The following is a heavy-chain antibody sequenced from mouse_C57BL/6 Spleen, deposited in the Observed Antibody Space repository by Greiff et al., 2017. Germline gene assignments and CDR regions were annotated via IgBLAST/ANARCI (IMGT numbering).Heavy chain of an antibody. CDR3: SRRGSTWFAY. CDR2: IYPSDSEP. J-gene: IGHJ3*01. CDR1: GYTFTSYW. V-gene: IGHV1-61*01. Sequence: QVQLKQPGAELVRPGSSVKLSCKASGYTFTSYWMDWVKQRPGQGLEWIGNIYPSDSEPHYNQQFKDKATLTVEQSSSTAYMQLSSLTSEDSAVYYCSRRGSTWFAYWGQGTLVTVSA. D-gene: IGHD1-1*01.